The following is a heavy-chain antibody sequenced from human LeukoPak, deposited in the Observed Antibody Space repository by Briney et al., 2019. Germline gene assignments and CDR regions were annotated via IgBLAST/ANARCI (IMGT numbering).Heavy chain of an antibody. Sequence: VASVKVSCKASGYTFTSYGISWVRQAPGQGLEWMGWISAHNGNTNYAQKLQGRVTMTTDTSTSTAYMELRSLRSDDTAVYYCARDFAVRGVQTAFDIWGQGTMVTVSS. J-gene: IGHJ3*02. CDR2: ISAHNGNT. D-gene: IGHD3-10*01. CDR3: ARDFAVRGVQTAFDI. V-gene: IGHV1-18*01. CDR1: GYTFTSYG.